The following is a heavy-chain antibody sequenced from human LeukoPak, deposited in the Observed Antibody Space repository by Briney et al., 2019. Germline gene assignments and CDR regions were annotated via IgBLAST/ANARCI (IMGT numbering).Heavy chain of an antibody. CDR2: ISDAGSEK. CDR1: GFSFSKYG. D-gene: IGHD5-24*01. Sequence: GGSLRLSCAASGFSFSKYGVHWIRQAPGKGLEWVAVISDAGSEKYYADSVKGRFTISRDNSKNTVFLQMNSLRPDDTAMYYCAKNVGRDGYNDYFDYWGQGTLVTVSS. V-gene: IGHV3-30*18. CDR3: AKNVGRDGYNDYFDY. J-gene: IGHJ4*02.